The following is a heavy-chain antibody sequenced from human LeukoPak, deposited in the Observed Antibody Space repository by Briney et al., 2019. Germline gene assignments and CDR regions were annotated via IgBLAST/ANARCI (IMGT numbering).Heavy chain of an antibody. Sequence: ASVKVSCKASGYTFTSNGITWVRQAPGQGLEWLGWINTYNGNTNYAQKLQGRVTMTRDTSISTAYMELSRLRSDDTAVYYCARAPYDKGFDYWGQGTLVTVSS. CDR3: ARAPYDKGFDY. D-gene: IGHD3-9*01. V-gene: IGHV1-18*01. CDR2: INTYNGNT. CDR1: GYTFTSNG. J-gene: IGHJ4*02.